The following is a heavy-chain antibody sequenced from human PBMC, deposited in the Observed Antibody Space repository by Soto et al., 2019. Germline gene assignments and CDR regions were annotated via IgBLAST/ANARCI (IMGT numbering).Heavy chain of an antibody. CDR1: GYSSTAYW. CDR2: IDPSDSYV. D-gene: IGHD2-2*01. CDR3: TRRASSIFYHFDX. J-gene: IGHJ4*02. V-gene: IGHV5-10-1*01. Sequence: PGEALKISWQASGYSSTAYWITWVRQMPGKGLELMGTIDPSDSYVDYSPSFRGHVTFSVYRSITTVYLRWNSLKASDSAMYFCTRRASSIFYHFDXLGQEALVTASX.